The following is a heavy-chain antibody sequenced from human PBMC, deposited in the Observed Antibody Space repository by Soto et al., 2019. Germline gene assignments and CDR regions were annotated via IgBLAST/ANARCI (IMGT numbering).Heavy chain of an antibody. CDR1: GFSLSTSGVG. CDR3: AYNSVVTCSGISSQDLDAFDI. CDR2: IYWDDDK. Sequence: QITLKESGPTLVKPTQTLTLTCTFSGFSLSTSGVGVGWIRQPPGKALEWLARIYWDDDKHYSPSLKTRLTITTDNSKNQVVLTLTNKDTVDTATYSCAYNSVVTCSGISSQDLDAFDIWGQGTLVTVSS. D-gene: IGHD2-15*01. J-gene: IGHJ3*02. V-gene: IGHV2-5*02.